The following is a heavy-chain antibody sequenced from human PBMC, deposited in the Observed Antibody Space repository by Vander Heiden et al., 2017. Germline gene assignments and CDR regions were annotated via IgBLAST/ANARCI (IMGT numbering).Heavy chain of an antibody. Sequence: QVQLQESGPGLVKPSQTLSLPCTVSGGSISSGGYYWSWIRQHPGKGLEWIGYIYYSGSTYYNPSLKSRVTISVDTSKNQFSLKLSSVTAADTAVYYCARDPDFWSGYYRHGAFDIWGQGTMVTVSS. V-gene: IGHV4-31*03. J-gene: IGHJ3*02. D-gene: IGHD3-3*01. CDR2: IYYSGST. CDR3: ARDPDFWSGYYRHGAFDI. CDR1: GGSISSGGYY.